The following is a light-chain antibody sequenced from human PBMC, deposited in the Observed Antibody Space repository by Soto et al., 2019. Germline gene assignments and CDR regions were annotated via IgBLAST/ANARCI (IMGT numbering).Light chain of an antibody. V-gene: IGKV3D-15*01. CDR3: QQYHDWPLT. Sequence: EIVMTQSPATLSVSPGERATLSCRASQSVSSNFAWYQQRPAQAPRLLIYDVSTRATGVPTRFSGSGSGTEFTLTISSLQSEDFAVSYGQQYHDWPLTFGGGTRVEIK. CDR1: QSVSSN. CDR2: DVS. J-gene: IGKJ4*01.